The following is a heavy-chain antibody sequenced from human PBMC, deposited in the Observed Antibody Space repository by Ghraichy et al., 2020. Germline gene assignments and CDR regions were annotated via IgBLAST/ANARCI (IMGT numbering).Heavy chain of an antibody. V-gene: IGHV3-7*01. Sequence: GGSLRLSCAASGFTFSSYWMSWVRQAPGKGLEWVANIKQDGSEKYYVDSVKGRFTISRDNAKNSLYLQMNSLRAEDTAVYYCARDGGIYYGSGSYPFDYWGQGTLVTVSS. CDR1: GFTFSSYW. CDR2: IKQDGSEK. D-gene: IGHD3-10*01. J-gene: IGHJ4*02. CDR3: ARDGGIYYGSGSYPFDY.